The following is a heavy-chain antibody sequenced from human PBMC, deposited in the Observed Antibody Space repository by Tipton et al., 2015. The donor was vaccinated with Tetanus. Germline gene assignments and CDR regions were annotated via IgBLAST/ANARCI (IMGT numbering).Heavy chain of an antibody. CDR3: AESSGFIMNIWGACFGN. V-gene: IGHV3-23*01. D-gene: IGHD2/OR15-2a*01. J-gene: IGHJ4*02. Sequence: SLRLSCKASGVTFSNYAISWVRHGPGKGLEWVSGMTGGAASPYYAESVQGRFTISRDNSEATVFLQMTSLRADVTAIYYCAESSGFIMNIWGACFGNRGQGPLV. CDR1: GVTFSNYA. CDR2: MTGGAASP.